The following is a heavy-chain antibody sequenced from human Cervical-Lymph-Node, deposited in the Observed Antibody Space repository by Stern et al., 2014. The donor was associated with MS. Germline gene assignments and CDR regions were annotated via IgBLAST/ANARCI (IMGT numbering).Heavy chain of an antibody. J-gene: IGHJ3*02. D-gene: IGHD6-13*01. CDR3: AHNFGPAGNLDNAFDI. CDR2: FHWNGDK. V-gene: IGHV2-5*01. Sequence: QVTLRESGPTLVKPTQTLTLTCTFSGFSLSTSGVSVAWIRQPPGKALEWLALFHWNGDKRYNPSLKSRVTITKDTSENQVVLKMTSMAPVDTATYYCAHNFGPAGNLDNAFDIWGRGTMVTVS. CDR1: GFSLSTSGVS.